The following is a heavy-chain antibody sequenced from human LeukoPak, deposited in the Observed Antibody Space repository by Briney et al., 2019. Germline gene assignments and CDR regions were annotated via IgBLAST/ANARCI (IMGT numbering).Heavy chain of an antibody. D-gene: IGHD3-10*01. J-gene: IGHJ6*03. Sequence: GGSLRLSCAASGFTFSSYGMHWVRQAPGKGLVWVSRINNDGSSTSCADSVQGRFTISRDNAKNTLYLQMNSLRAEDTALYYCARVARGDYYYYYMDVWGKGTTVTVSS. CDR3: ARVARGDYYYYYMDV. V-gene: IGHV3-74*01. CDR2: INNDGSST. CDR1: GFTFSSYG.